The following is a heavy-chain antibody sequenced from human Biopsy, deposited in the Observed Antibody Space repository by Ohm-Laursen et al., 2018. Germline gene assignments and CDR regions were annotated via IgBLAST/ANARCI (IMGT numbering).Heavy chain of an antibody. CDR1: GASMTGYF. V-gene: IGHV4-4*07. CDR3: AREDEGLLRALDL. Sequence: SDTLSLTCTVSGASMTGYFWTWVRQPAGKGLEWIGHIYNIGDTTYNPSLESRVTMSLDTSKNQFSLKMTSLTAADTAVYFCAREDEGLLRALDLWGQGTMVTVSS. J-gene: IGHJ3*01. D-gene: IGHD3-3*01. CDR2: IYNIGDT.